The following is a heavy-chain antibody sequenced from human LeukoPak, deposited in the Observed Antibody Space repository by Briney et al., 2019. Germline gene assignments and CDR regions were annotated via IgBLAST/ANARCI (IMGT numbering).Heavy chain of an antibody. CDR3: AKDLRGSSSLGLDY. D-gene: IGHD1-26*01. CDR2: ISYDGSNK. Sequence: GGSLRLSCAASGFTFSSYGMHWVRQAPGKGLEWVAVISYDGSNKYYADSVKGRFTISRDNSKNTLYLQMNSLRAEDTAVYYCAKDLRGSSSLGLDYWGQGTLVTVSS. J-gene: IGHJ4*02. CDR1: GFTFSSYG. V-gene: IGHV3-30*18.